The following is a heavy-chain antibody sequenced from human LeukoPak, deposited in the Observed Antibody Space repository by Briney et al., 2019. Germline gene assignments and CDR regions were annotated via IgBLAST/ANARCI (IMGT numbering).Heavy chain of an antibody. CDR2: INSDGSDT. CDR1: GFTFSSYW. Sequence: GRSLRLSCAASGFTFSSYWMHWVRQAPGKEPVWVSRINSDGSDTTYADSAKGRFTISRDNAKSTLYLQMNSLRADDTAVYYCARGPPAYSGYLGYWGQGTLVTVSS. D-gene: IGHD5-12*01. V-gene: IGHV3-74*01. CDR3: ARGPPAYSGYLGY. J-gene: IGHJ4*02.